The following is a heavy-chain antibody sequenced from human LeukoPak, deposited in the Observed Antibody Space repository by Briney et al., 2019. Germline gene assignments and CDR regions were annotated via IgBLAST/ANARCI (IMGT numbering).Heavy chain of an antibody. J-gene: IGHJ4*02. Sequence: GGSLRLSCAASGFTFSNYGMSWVRKAPGKGLEWVSAISGSGGSTYYADSVKGRFTISRDNSKNTLYLQMNSLRAEDTAVYYCAKDDERFDYWGQGTLVTVSS. CDR3: AKDDERFDY. CDR1: GFTFSNYG. CDR2: ISGSGGST. D-gene: IGHD5-24*01. V-gene: IGHV3-23*01.